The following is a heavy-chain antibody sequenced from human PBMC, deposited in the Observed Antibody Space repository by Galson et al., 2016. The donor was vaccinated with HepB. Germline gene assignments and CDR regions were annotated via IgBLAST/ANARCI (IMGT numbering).Heavy chain of an antibody. Sequence: SVKVSCKASGGTFSSFAISWVRQAPGQGPEWMGGIMPLYGTPNYAQNYQGRLTITADESTTTAYMELSSLTSEDTAGYYCAKPRGSHGYFDYWGQGTLVTVSS. CDR2: IMPLYGTP. V-gene: IGHV1-69*13. D-gene: IGHD1-26*01. CDR1: GGTFSSFA. CDR3: AKPRGSHGYFDY. J-gene: IGHJ4*02.